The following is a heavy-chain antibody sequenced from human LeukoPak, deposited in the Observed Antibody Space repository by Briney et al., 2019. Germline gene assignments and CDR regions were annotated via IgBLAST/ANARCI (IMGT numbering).Heavy chain of an antibody. J-gene: IGHJ3*02. Sequence: SETLSLTCTVPGGSISSYYWSWIRPRPGKGLEWIGYIYYSGSTNYNPSRKSRVTISVDTSKNQFSLKLSSVTAADTAVYYCAGQQYSDAFDIWGQGTMVTVSS. CDR2: IYYSGST. V-gene: IGHV4-59*01. CDR1: GGSISSYY. CDR3: AGQQYSDAFDI. D-gene: IGHD4-11*01.